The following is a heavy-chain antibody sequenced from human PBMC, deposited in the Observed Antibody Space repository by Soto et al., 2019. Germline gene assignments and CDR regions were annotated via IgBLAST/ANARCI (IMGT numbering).Heavy chain of an antibody. CDR3: ARQEYSSGWTPYYYYGIDV. Sequence: QVQLQESGPGLVKPSETLSLTCTVSGGSISSYYWSWIRQPPGKGLEWIGYIYYSGSTNYNPSLKSRVTISVDTSKNQFSLKLSSVTAADTAVYYCARQEYSSGWTPYYYYGIDVWGQGTTVTVSS. CDR1: GGSISSYY. V-gene: IGHV4-59*08. D-gene: IGHD6-19*01. J-gene: IGHJ6*02. CDR2: IYYSGST.